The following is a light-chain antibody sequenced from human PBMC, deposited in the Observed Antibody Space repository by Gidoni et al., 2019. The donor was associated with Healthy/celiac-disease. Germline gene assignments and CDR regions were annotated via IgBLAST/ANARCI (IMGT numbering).Light chain of an antibody. V-gene: IGKV2-28*01. CDR3: MQDRKTPAACT. Sequence: IVMTQSPLSLPVTPGEPASISCRSSQSLLHSNGYNYLDWYLQKPGQSPQLLIYLGSNRASGVPDRFSGSGSGTDFTLTISRVEAEDVGVYYCMQDRKTPAACTFGQXTKVDIK. CDR1: QSLLHSNGYNY. CDR2: LGS. J-gene: IGKJ1*01.